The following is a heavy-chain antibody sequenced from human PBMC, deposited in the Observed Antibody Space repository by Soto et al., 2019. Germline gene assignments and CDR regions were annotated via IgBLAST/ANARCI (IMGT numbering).Heavy chain of an antibody. D-gene: IGHD2-2*01. CDR1: GFTFSDYY. V-gene: IGHV3-11*01. J-gene: IGHJ3*02. Sequence: PGVSLRLSFVAPGFTFSDYYMSWIRQAPGKGLEWVSYISSSGSTIYYADSVKGRFTISRDNAKNSLYLQMNSLRAEDTAVYYCARAVVVVPAARRVGAFDIWGQGTMVTVSS. CDR2: ISSSGSTI. CDR3: ARAVVVVPAARRVGAFDI.